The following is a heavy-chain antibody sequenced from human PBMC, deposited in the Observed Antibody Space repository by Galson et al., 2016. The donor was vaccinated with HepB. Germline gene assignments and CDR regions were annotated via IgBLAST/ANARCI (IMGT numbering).Heavy chain of an antibody. CDR2: ISQSGPT. V-gene: IGHV4-4*02. D-gene: IGHD6-25*01. CDR1: GTSISGSSW. J-gene: IGHJ4*02. CDR3: ARDEAARGSHI. Sequence: SETLSLTCAVSGTSISGSSWWSWVRQSPGKGLEWIGEISQSGPTNYNPSLKSRVSISIDRPMNHFSLTLTSVTAADTAMYYCARDEAARGSHIWGPGTLVTVSS.